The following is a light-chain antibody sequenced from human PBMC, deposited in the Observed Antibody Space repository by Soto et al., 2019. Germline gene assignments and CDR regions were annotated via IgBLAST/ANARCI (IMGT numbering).Light chain of an antibody. J-gene: IGLJ1*01. V-gene: IGLV1-44*01. CDR1: NSNIGVNT. CDR2: RDN. Sequence: QPVLTQPPSTSGALGQRVTISCSGSNSNIGVNTVNWYQQLPGTAPKLLIYRDNWRPSGVPDRFSASKSGTSASLAISGLQSDDEADYYCAAWDDSLNGFVFGAGTKVTVL. CDR3: AAWDDSLNGFV.